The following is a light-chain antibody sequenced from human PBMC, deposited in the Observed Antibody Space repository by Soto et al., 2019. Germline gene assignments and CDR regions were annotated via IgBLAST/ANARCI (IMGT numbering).Light chain of an antibody. Sequence: EIVLTQSPATLSLSPGERATISCRASQSVSSSLAWYQQKPGQAPRLLIYDVSNRATGIPARFSGSGSGTDFTLTISSLEPEDFAVYYCQHRANWPLTFGGGTKVDIK. CDR2: DVS. J-gene: IGKJ4*01. CDR3: QHRANWPLT. CDR1: QSVSSS. V-gene: IGKV3-11*01.